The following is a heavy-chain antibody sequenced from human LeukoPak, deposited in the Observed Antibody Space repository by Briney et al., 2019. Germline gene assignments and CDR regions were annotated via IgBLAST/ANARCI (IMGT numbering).Heavy chain of an antibody. D-gene: IGHD2-2*01. V-gene: IGHV1-46*01. Sequence: GASVKVSCKASGYTFTTYTMNWVRQAPGQGLEWMGIINPSGGSTSYAQKFQGRVTMTRDMSTSTVYMELSSLRSEDTAVYYCARGDGTSCPLDYWGQGTLVTVSS. CDR1: GYTFTTYT. J-gene: IGHJ4*02. CDR2: INPSGGST. CDR3: ARGDGTSCPLDY.